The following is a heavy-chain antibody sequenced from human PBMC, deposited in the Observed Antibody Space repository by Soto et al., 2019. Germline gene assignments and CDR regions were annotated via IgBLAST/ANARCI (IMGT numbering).Heavy chain of an antibody. CDR3: ADEIREGWSGEFRGSDY. CDR2: ISWNSGSI. V-gene: IGHV3-9*01. Sequence: EVQLVESGGGLVQPGRSLRLSCAASGFMFDDYAMHWVRQAPGKGLEWVSGISWNSGSIGYADSVKGRFTISRDNAKNSLYLKMNSMRDEETTLYYCADEIREGWSGEFRGSDYWGQGTLVTVSS. J-gene: IGHJ4*02. CDR1: GFMFDDYA. D-gene: IGHD3-10*01.